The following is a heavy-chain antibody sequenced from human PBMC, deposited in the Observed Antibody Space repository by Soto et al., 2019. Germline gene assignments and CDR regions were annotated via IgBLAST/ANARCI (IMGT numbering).Heavy chain of an antibody. Sequence: GGSLRLSCAASGFTFSSYAMSWVRQAPGKGLEWVSAISGSGVSTYYADSVKGRFTISRDNSKNTLYLQMNSLRAEDTAVYYCVAYSYGRIDYWGQGTLVTVSS. D-gene: IGHD5-18*01. CDR1: GFTFSSYA. J-gene: IGHJ4*02. V-gene: IGHV3-23*01. CDR3: VAYSYGRIDY. CDR2: ISGSGVST.